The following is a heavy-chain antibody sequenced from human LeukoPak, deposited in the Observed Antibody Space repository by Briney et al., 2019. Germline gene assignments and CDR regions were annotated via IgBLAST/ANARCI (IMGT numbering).Heavy chain of an antibody. CDR1: GGSFSGYY. CDR3: ARQYIVVLRFLRHARFDY. V-gene: IGHV4-34*01. CDR2: INHSGST. D-gene: IGHD5/OR15-5a*01. J-gene: IGHJ4*02. Sequence: SETLSLTCAVYGGSFSGYYWSWIRQPPGKGLEWIGEINHSGSTNYNTSLKSRVTISVDTSKNQFSLKLSSVTAADTAVYYCARQYIVVLRFLRHARFDYWGQGTLVTVSS.